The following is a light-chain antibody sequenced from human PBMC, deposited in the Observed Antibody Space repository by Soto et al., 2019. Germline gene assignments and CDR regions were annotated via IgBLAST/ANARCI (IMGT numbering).Light chain of an antibody. CDR2: EVS. CDR1: SSDVDVYSY. V-gene: IGLV2-14*01. Sequence: QAVVTQPASVSGSPGQSITISCTGTSSDVDVYSYVSWYQQHPGKAPKLMIYEVSNRPSGISDRFSGSMSGNTASLTISGLQAEDEADYYCSSRTSTSAVVFGGGTKLTVL. J-gene: IGLJ3*02. CDR3: SSRTSTSAVV.